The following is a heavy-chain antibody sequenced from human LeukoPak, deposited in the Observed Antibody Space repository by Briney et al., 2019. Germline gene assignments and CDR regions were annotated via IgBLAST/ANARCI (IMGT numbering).Heavy chain of an antibody. V-gene: IGHV4-34*01. Sequence: SETLSLTCAVYGGSFSGYYWSWIRQPPGKGLEWIGEINHSGRTNYNPSLKSRVTISVDTSKNQFSLKLSSVTAADTAVYYCARGLFGIAAAAPFDYWGQGTLVTVSS. CDR1: GGSFSGYY. D-gene: IGHD6-13*01. CDR2: INHSGRT. J-gene: IGHJ4*02. CDR3: ARGLFGIAAAAPFDY.